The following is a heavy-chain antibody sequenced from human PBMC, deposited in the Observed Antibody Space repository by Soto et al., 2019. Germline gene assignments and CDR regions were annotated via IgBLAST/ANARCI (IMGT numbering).Heavy chain of an antibody. CDR3: ARGGHIAVVTASFDY. V-gene: IGHV1-46*03. Sequence: ASVKVSCKASGYIFTNYYIHWVRQAPGQGLEWMGIIHPSGGGSTYAQKFLGRVTMTRDTSTSTVFMELSSLRSADTAVYYCARGGHIAVVTASFDYWGQGTLDTVS. D-gene: IGHD2-21*02. J-gene: IGHJ4*02. CDR2: IHPSGGGS. CDR1: GYIFTNYY.